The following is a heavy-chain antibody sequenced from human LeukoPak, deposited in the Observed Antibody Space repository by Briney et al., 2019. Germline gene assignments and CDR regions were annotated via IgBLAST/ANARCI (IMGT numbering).Heavy chain of an antibody. Sequence: PGRSLRLSCAASGFSFSSYGMHWVRQAPGKGLEWVAVISYDGSNKYYADSVKGRFTISRDNSKNTLYLQMNSLRAEDTAVYYCAKDDLPSSGYYFFPDYWGQGTLVTVSS. D-gene: IGHD3-22*01. CDR2: ISYDGSNK. V-gene: IGHV3-30*18. CDR1: GFSFSSYG. CDR3: AKDDLPSSGYYFFPDY. J-gene: IGHJ4*02.